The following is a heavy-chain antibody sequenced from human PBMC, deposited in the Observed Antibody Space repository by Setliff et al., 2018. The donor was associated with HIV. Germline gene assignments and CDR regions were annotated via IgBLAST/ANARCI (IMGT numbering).Heavy chain of an antibody. Sequence: LSLTCAVSGGSISSGGYSWSWIRQPPGKGLEWIGYIFHSGSTYYNPSLKSRVTISADTSKNQFSLKLSSVTAADTAVYYCARDSRWLQFPYFDSWGQGTPVTVSS. CDR3: ARDSRWLQFPYFDS. CDR2: IFHSGST. J-gene: IGHJ4*01. V-gene: IGHV4-30-2*01. CDR1: GGSISSGGYS. D-gene: IGHD5-12*01.